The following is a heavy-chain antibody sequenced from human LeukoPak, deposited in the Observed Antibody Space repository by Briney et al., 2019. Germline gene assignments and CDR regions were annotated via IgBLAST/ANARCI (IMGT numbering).Heavy chain of an antibody. V-gene: IGHV1-69*06. CDR3: ARDGCGGDCYSNYYYYYMDV. CDR1: GGTFSSYA. J-gene: IGHJ6*03. Sequence: AASVKVSCKASGGTFSSYAISWVRQAPGQGLEWMGGIIPIFGTANYAQKFQGRVTITADKSTSTAYMELSSLRSEGTAVYYCARDGCGGDCYSNYYYYYMDVWGKGTTVTVSS. D-gene: IGHD2-21*02. CDR2: IIPIFGTA.